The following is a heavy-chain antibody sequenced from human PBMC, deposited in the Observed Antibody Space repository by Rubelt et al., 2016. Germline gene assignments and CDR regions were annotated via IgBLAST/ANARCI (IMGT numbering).Heavy chain of an antibody. CDR1: GYTFTSYG. CDR2: ISAYNGNT. CDR3: ARDRGGYYFDY. J-gene: IGHJ4*02. Sequence: QVQLVQSGAEVKKPGASVKVSCKASGYTFTSYGISWVRQAPGQGLEWMGWISAYNGNTNYAQKLQGQVTMTTATSTGTAYMGLGSLGADDTAGYYCARDRGGYYFDYWGQGTLVTVSS. D-gene: IGHD2-15*01. V-gene: IGHV1-18*01.